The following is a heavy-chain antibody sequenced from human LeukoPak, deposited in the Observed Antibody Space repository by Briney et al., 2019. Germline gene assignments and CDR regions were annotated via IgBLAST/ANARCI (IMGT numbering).Heavy chain of an antibody. J-gene: IGHJ5*02. Sequence: TSGTLSLTCAVSGGSISSSNWWSWVRRPPGKGLEWIGEIYHSGSTNYNPSLKSRVTISVDKSKNQFSLKLSSVTAADTAVYYCARGGAAQYYDFWSGAIWFDPWGQGTLVTVSS. CDR1: GGSISSSNW. CDR3: ARGGAAQYYDFWSGAIWFDP. V-gene: IGHV4-4*02. CDR2: IYHSGST. D-gene: IGHD3-3*01.